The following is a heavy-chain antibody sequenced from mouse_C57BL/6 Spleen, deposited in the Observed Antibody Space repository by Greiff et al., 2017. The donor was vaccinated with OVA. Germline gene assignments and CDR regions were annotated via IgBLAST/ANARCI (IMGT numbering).Heavy chain of an antibody. CDR1: GYTFTSYW. V-gene: IGHV1-59*01. D-gene: IGHD2-4*01. CDR3: ARSIYYDYGAAMDY. Sequence: QVQLQQSGAELVRPGTSVKLSCKASGYTFTSYWMHWVKQRPGQGLEWIGVIDPSDSYTNYNQKFKGKATLTVDTSSSTAYMQLSSLTSEDSAVYYCARSIYYDYGAAMDYWGQGTSVTVSS. CDR2: IDPSDSYT. J-gene: IGHJ4*01.